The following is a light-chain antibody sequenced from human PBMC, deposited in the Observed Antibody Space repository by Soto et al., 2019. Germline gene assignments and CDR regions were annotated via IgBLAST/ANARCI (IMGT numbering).Light chain of an antibody. V-gene: IGKV3-15*01. CDR3: QQYDTWPPA. CDR1: QSVSSN. Sequence: EVLMTRSPATLSVSPGERATLSCRASQSVSSNLAWYQQKPGQAPRLLIYGASTRAPGIPDRFSGSGSGTEFTLTISSLQSEDLAVFFCQQYDTWPPAFGQGTKVEIK. J-gene: IGKJ2*01. CDR2: GAS.